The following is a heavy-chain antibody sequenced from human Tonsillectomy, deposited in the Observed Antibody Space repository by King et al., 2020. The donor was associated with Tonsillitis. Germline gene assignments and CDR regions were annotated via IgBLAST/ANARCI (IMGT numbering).Heavy chain of an antibody. CDR2: IYCSADPYNPST. CDR1: GGSISSGDHY. Sequence: VQLQESGPGLVKPSQTLSLTCIVSGGSISSGDHYWSWIRQHPGKGLEWIGYIYCSADPYNPSTYYNPSLKSRVTISVDTSKNQFSLKLNSVTAADTAVYFCAKYESGVFDPWGQGTLVAVSS. D-gene: IGHD3-3*01. V-gene: IGHV4-31*03. J-gene: IGHJ5*02. CDR3: AKYESGVFDP.